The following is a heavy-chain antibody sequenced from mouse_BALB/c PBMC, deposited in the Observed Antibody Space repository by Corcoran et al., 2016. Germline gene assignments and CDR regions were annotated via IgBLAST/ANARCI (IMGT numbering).Heavy chain of an antibody. CDR2: IDPANGNT. V-gene: IGHV14-3*02. CDR1: GFNIKDTY. CDR3: ARWDWYFDV. J-gene: IGHJ1*01. Sequence: LLKPGASVKLSCTASGFNIKDTYMHWVKQRPEQGLEWIGRIDPANGNTKYDPKFQGKATITADTSSNTAYLQLSSLTSEDTAVYYCARWDWYFDVWGAGTTVTVSS.